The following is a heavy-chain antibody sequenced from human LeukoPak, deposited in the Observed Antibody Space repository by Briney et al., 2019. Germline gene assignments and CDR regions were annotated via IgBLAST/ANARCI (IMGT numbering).Heavy chain of an antibody. V-gene: IGHV3-21*01. Sequence: NPGGSLRLSCAASGFTFSSYSMNWVRQAPGKGLEWVSSISSSSSYIYYADSVKGRFTISRDNAKNSLYLQMNSLRAEDTAVYYCAREVIVGARGFDYWGQGTLVTVSS. CDR3: AREVIVGARGFDY. J-gene: IGHJ4*02. CDR2: ISSSSSYI. CDR1: GFTFSSYS. D-gene: IGHD1-26*01.